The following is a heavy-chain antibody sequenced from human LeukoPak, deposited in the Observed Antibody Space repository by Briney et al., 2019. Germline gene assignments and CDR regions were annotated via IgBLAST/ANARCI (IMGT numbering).Heavy chain of an antibody. J-gene: IGHJ4*02. CDR2: IYPGDSDT. CDR1: GYSFTSYW. V-gene: IGHV5-51*01. CDR3: ARGPSYYDFWSGYLLDY. Sequence: GESLKISCKGSGYSFTSYWIGWVRQMPGKGQEWMGIIYPGDSDTRYSPSFQGQVTISADKSISTAYLQWSSLKASDTAMYYCARGPSYYDFWSGYLLDYWGQGTLVTVSS. D-gene: IGHD3-3*01.